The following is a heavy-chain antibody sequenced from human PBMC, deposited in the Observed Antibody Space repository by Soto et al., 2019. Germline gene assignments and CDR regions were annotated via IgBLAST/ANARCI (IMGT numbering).Heavy chain of an antibody. CDR2: INPSGGST. V-gene: IGHV1-46*01. D-gene: IGHD3-3*01. CDR1: GYTFTSYY. J-gene: IGHJ6*02. CDR3: ARDRRFLEWLLDPYYYYGMDV. Sequence: ASVKVSCKASGYTFTSYYMHWVRQAPGQGLEWMGIINPSGGSTSYAQKFQGRVTMTRDTSTSTVYMELSSLRSEDTAVYYCARDRRFLEWLLDPYYYYGMDVWGQGTTVTVSS.